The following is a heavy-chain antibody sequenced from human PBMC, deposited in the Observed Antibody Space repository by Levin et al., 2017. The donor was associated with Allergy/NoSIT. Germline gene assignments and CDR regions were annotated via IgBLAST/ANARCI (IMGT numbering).Heavy chain of an antibody. V-gene: IGHV5-51*01. CDR3: EVYGSETSEENYIDY. J-gene: IGHJ4*02. Sequence: KGGESLKISCKASGYSFTDYWIGWVRQKPGKGLEWIGIIYPGDSDTRYSPSFHGQVTISADKSITTAYLQWRGLKASDTAMYYCEVYGSETSEENYIDYWGQGTLVTVSS. CDR2: IYPGDSDT. CDR1: GYSFTDYW. D-gene: IGHD3-10*01.